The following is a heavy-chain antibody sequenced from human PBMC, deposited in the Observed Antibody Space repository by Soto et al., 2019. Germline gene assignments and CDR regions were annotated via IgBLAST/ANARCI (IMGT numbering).Heavy chain of an antibody. CDR1: GGSISSYY. CDR3: ERYTLMVRELVYYYGMDG. CDR2: IYYSGST. D-gene: IGHD3-10*01. V-gene: IGHV4-59*01. Sequence: NPSETLSLTWTVSGGSISSYYWSWIRQPPGKGLEWIGYIYYSGSTNYNPSLKSRVTISVDTSKNQFSLKLSSVTAADTAVYYCERYTLMVRELVYYYGMDGWGQGTTVTV. J-gene: IGHJ6*02.